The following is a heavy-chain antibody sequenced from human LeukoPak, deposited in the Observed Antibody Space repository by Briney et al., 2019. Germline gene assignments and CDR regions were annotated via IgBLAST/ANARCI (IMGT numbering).Heavy chain of an antibody. J-gene: IGHJ4*01. CDR1: GFTFSNYS. D-gene: IGHD5-18*01. V-gene: IGHV3-21*01. CDR3: ARRATTERGHSYGLDY. Sequence: GGSLRLSCAASGFTFSNYSMNWVRQAPGKGLEWVSSISFSGSYIYYADSLRGRITISRDNTKNSLYLQMNSLRAEDTAVYYCARRATTERGHSYGLDYWGQGALVTVSS. CDR2: ISFSGSYI.